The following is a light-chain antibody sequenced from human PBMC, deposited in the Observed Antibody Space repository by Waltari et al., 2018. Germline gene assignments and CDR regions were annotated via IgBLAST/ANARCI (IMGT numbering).Light chain of an antibody. CDR3: ASWDDSLSHWV. CDR2: RNT. CDR1: SSNIGSKF. Sequence: QSVPTQPPSASGTPGQRVSISCSGSSSNIGSKFVSLYQQLPGSAPKLLIIRNTQRSSGVPDRFSASKSGTSASLAISGLRSDDEGYYYCASWDDSLSHWVFGGGTKVTVL. J-gene: IGLJ3*02. V-gene: IGLV1-47*01.